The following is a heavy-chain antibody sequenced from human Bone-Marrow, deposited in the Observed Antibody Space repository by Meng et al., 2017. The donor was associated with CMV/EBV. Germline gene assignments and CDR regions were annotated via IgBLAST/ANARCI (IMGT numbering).Heavy chain of an antibody. D-gene: IGHD2-2*01. CDR1: GFTFSSYS. CDR3: AREREAAPFSTSCSY. J-gene: IGHJ4*02. CDR2: ISSSSSYI. Sequence: GESLKISCAASGFTFSSYSMNWVRQAPGKGLEWVSSISSSSSYIYYADSVKGRFTISRDNAKNSLYLQMNSLRAEDTAVYYRAREREAAPFSTSCSYWGQGNLVTVSS. V-gene: IGHV3-21*01.